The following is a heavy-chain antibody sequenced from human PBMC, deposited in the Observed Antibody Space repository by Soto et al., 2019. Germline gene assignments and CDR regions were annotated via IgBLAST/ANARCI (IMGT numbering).Heavy chain of an antibody. V-gene: IGHV3-23*01. CDR2: ISGSDGKT. CDR1: GFSFGSYA. CDR3: ARWSHLDY. D-gene: IGHD3-3*01. Sequence: GGSLRLSCAASGFSFGSYALSWVRQAPGKGLEWVSTISGSDGKTFYADSVKGRFSISRDTSQSTLYLQMNSLRADDTAMYYCARWSHLDYWGQGTRVTVSS. J-gene: IGHJ4*02.